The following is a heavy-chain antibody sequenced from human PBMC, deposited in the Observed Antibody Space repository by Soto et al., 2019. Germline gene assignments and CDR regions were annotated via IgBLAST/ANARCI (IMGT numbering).Heavy chain of an antibody. V-gene: IGHV4-34*01. J-gene: IGHJ6*02. CDR2: INHSGST. CDR1: GGSFSGYY. D-gene: IGHD2-15*01. Sequence: SETLSLTCAVYGGSFSGYYWSWIRRPPGKGLEWMGEINHSGSTNYNPSLKSRVTISVDTSKNQFSLKLSSVTAADPAVYYCARGFPNCSGGSCYRTYYYGMDVWGQGTTVTVSS. CDR3: ARGFPNCSGGSCYRTYYYGMDV.